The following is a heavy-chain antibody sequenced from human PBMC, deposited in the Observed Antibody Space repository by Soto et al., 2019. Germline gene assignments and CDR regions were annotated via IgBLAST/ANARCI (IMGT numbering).Heavy chain of an antibody. V-gene: IGHV1-18*01. J-gene: IGHJ4*02. Sequence: QVPLAQSGAEVKKPGASVKVSCKASGSTFPSSTVSWVRQAPGQGLEWMGWINAHNGNTKYAQKFQGRLTMTTDTSTGTGYMELRSLRSDDTAIYFCAIADYGDPDYWGQGTLVTVSS. D-gene: IGHD4-17*01. CDR2: INAHNGNT. CDR1: GSTFPSST. CDR3: AIADYGDPDY.